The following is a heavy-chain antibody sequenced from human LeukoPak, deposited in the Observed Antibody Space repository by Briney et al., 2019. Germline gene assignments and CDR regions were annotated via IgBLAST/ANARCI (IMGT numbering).Heavy chain of an antibody. V-gene: IGHV4-59*01. J-gene: IGHJ4*02. D-gene: IGHD2-8*01. CDR2: LYYSGST. CDR3: ARARNEYYFDY. CDR1: GDSISSNY. Sequence: SETLSLTCTVSGDSISSNYWTWIRQPPGKGLECIGYLYYSGSTNYNPSLKSRVTISVDTSKNQFSLKLSSVTAADTAVYYCARARNEYYFDYWGQGTLVTVSS.